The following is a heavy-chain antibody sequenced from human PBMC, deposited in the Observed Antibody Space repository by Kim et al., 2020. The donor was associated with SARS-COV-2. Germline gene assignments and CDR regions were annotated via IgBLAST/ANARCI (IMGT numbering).Heavy chain of an antibody. CDR1: GGSISSSSYY. Sequence: SETLSLTCTVSGGSISSSSYYWGWIRQPPGKGLEWIGSIYYSGSTYYNPSLKSRVTISVDTSKNQFSLKLSSVTAADTAVYYCASSLSRPIMVRGVIKGGDAFDIWGQGTMVTVSS. CDR2: IYYSGST. D-gene: IGHD3-10*01. V-gene: IGHV4-39*07. CDR3: ASSLSRPIMVRGVIKGGDAFDI. J-gene: IGHJ3*02.